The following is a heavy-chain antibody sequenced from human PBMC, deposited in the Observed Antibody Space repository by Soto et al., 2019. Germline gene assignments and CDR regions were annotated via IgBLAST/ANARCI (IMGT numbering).Heavy chain of an antibody. CDR1: GGTFSSYT. CDR3: ARGQLNSYDSSGP. Sequence: QVQLVQSGAEVKKPGSSVKVSCKASGGTFSSYTISWVRQAPGQGLEWMGRIIPILGIANYAKKLQGRVTITADKSTSTAYMEMSSLRSEDTAVYYCARGQLNSYDSSGPWGQGTLVPVSS. CDR2: IIPILGIA. V-gene: IGHV1-69*02. J-gene: IGHJ5*02. D-gene: IGHD3-22*01.